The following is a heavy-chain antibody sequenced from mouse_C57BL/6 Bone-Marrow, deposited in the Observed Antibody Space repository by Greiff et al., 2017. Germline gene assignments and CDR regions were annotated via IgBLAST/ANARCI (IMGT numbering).Heavy chain of an antibody. Sequence: QVQLQQSGPGLVQPSQSLSITCTVSGFSLTSYGVHWVRQSPGKGLEWLGVIWSGGSTDYNAAFISRLSISKDNSKSQVFFKMNSLQADDTAIYYCARELTGMDVFAYWGQGTLVTVSA. CDR2: IWSGGST. J-gene: IGHJ3*01. CDR1: GFSLTSYG. V-gene: IGHV2-2*01. CDR3: ARELTGMDVFAY. D-gene: IGHD4-1*01.